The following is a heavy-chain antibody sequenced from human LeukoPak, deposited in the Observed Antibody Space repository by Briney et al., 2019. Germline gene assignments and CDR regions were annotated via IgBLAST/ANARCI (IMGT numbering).Heavy chain of an antibody. D-gene: IGHD5-12*01. J-gene: IGHJ4*02. Sequence: GGSLRLSCAASGFTFSSYAMHWVRQAPGKGLEWVAVISYDGSNKYYADSVKGRFTISRDNSKNTLYLQMNSLRAEDTAVYYCAKDLFSSYDPNDYWGQGTLVTVSS. CDR1: GFTFSSYA. CDR2: ISYDGSNK. V-gene: IGHV3-30-3*01. CDR3: AKDLFSSYDPNDY.